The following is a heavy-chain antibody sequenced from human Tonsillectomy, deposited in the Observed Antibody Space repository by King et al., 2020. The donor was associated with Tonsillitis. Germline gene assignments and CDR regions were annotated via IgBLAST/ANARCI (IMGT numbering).Heavy chain of an antibody. J-gene: IGHJ4*02. CDR1: GGSISSSSYY. D-gene: IGHD3-16*02. Sequence: QLQESGPGLVKPSETLSLTCTVSGGSISSSSYYWGWIRQPPGKGLEWIGSIYYSGSTYYNPSLKSRVTISVDTSKNQFSLKLSSVTAADTAVYYCASYVWGSYRSFDYWGQGTLVTVSS. CDR2: IYYSGST. V-gene: IGHV4-39*01. CDR3: ASYVWGSYRSFDY.